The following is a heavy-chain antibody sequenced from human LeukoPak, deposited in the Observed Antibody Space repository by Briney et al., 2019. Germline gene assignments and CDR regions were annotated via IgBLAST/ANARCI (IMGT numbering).Heavy chain of an antibody. CDR2: MYTDGDT. J-gene: IGHJ4*02. V-gene: IGHV4-4*07. CDR3: ARGRRRFITVTTGPHDY. CDR1: GASISGYW. Sequence: PSETLSLTCDVSGASISGYWWSWIRQPAGKGLEWIGRMYTDGDTNYNPALKSRVTVSVDTSKNLFSLKLISVTAADTAVYYCARGRRRFITVTTGPHDYWGQGTLVTVSS. D-gene: IGHD4-11*01.